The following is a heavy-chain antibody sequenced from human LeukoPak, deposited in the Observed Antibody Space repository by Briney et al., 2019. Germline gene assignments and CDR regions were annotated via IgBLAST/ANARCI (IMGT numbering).Heavy chain of an antibody. CDR1: GFTFSSYW. V-gene: IGHV3-74*01. D-gene: IGHD2-15*01. Sequence: GGSLRLSCAASGFTFSSYWMHWVRQAPGKGLVWASRINSDGSSTSYADSVKGRFTISRDNAKNTLFLQMNSLRAEDTAVYYCARVLRYCSGGNCYSGGLGYMDVWGKGTTVTISS. CDR2: INSDGSST. J-gene: IGHJ6*03. CDR3: ARVLRYCSGGNCYSGGLGYMDV.